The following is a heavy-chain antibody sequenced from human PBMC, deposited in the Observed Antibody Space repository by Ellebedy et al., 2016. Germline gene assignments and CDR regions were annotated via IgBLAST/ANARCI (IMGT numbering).Heavy chain of an antibody. CDR1: GGTFSSYA. V-gene: IGHV1-69*13. J-gene: IGHJ6*02. CDR3: ARERSGYCSGGSCYRKSYYYGMDV. D-gene: IGHD2-15*01. Sequence: ASVKVSCKASGGTFSSYAISWVRQAPGQGLEWMGGIIPIFGTANYAQKFQGRVTITADESTSTAYMELSSLRSEDTAVYYCARERSGYCSGGSCYRKSYYYGMDVWGQGTTVTVSS. CDR2: IIPIFGTA.